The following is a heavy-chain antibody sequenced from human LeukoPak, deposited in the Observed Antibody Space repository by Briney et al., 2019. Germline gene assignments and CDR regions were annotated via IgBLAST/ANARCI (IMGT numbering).Heavy chain of an antibody. CDR1: GGSFSGYY. Sequence: PPETLSLTCAVYGGSFSGYYWSWIRQPPGKGLEWIGEINHSGSTNYNPSLKSRVTISVDTSKNQFSLKLSSVTAADTAVYYCARGDFWSGYPFDYWGQGTLVTVSS. CDR3: ARGDFWSGYPFDY. J-gene: IGHJ4*02. D-gene: IGHD3-3*01. CDR2: INHSGST. V-gene: IGHV4-34*01.